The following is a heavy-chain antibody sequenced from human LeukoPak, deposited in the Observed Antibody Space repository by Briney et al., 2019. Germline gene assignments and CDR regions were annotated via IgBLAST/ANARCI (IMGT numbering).Heavy chain of an antibody. Sequence: PGGSLRLSCAASGFTFSSYGMQWVRQAPGKGLEWVAFIRYDGSNKYYADSVKGRFTISRDNSKNTLYLQMNSLRAEDTAVYYCAKGSRIAAAGTVYFDYWGQGTLVTVSS. CDR2: IRYDGSNK. CDR3: AKGSRIAAAGTVYFDY. J-gene: IGHJ4*02. CDR1: GFTFSSYG. V-gene: IGHV3-30*02. D-gene: IGHD6-13*01.